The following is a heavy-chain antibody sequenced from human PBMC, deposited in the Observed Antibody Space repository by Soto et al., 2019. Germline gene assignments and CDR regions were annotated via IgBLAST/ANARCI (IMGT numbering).Heavy chain of an antibody. V-gene: IGHV2-5*02. D-gene: IGHD2-21*02. Sequence: QITLKESGPPLVKPTQTLTLACTFSGFSLSTGGLGVGWIRQPPGKALEWLALIYWDDDKRYSPSLKSRLTITKDTSKNPVVLTMTNMDPVDTATYYCAHSRCGGDCLQSYSSHYYYGMDVWGQGTTVTVSS. CDR2: IYWDDDK. CDR3: AHSRCGGDCLQSYSSHYYYGMDV. J-gene: IGHJ6*02. CDR1: GFSLSTGGLG.